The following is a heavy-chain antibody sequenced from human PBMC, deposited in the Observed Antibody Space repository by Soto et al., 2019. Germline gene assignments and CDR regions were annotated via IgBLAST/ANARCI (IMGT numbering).Heavy chain of an antibody. J-gene: IGHJ4*02. CDR2: INHSGST. CDR3: ARVGYSYGPRDY. Sequence: PSETLSLTCAVYGGSFSGYYWSWIRQPPGKGLEWIGEINHSGSTNYNPSLKSRVTISVDTSKNQFSLKLSSVTAADTAVYYCARVGYSYGPRDYWGQGTLVTVSS. CDR1: GGSFSGYY. D-gene: IGHD5-18*01. V-gene: IGHV4-34*01.